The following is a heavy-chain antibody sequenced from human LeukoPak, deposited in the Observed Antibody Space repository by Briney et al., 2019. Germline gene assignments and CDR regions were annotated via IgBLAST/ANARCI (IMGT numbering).Heavy chain of an antibody. CDR1: GGSISSGGYY. V-gene: IGHV4-31*03. Sequence: SETLSLTCTVSGGSISSGGYYWSWIRQRPGKGLEWIGYIYYSGSTYYNPSLKSRVTISVDTSKNQFSLKLSSVTAADTAVYYCARESPGAYFDYWGQGTLVTVSS. D-gene: IGHD3-10*01. CDR3: ARESPGAYFDY. CDR2: IYYSGST. J-gene: IGHJ4*02.